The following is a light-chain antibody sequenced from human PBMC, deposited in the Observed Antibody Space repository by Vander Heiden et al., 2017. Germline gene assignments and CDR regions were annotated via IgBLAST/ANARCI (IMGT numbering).Light chain of an antibody. CDR1: KSFEFSDGNNY. CDR3: MQATHWPYT. CDR2: RVS. V-gene: IGKV2-30*01. J-gene: IGKJ2*01. Sequence: DFLLTQSLLSLRVTVGKQDSNYCRVSKSFEFSDGNNYLNWFHQSPGQSPRRLIYRVSDRDSGVPDRFSGSGSGTDFTLKISRVEAEDVGVYFCMQATHWPYTFGQGTKLEI.